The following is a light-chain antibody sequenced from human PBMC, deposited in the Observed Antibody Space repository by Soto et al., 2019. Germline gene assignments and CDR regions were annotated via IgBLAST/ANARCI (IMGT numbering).Light chain of an antibody. Sequence: EVVMTQSPATLSVSPGVGATLSCRASQPVSCNLAWYQQKPGQAPRPLIYGASARALGIPDRFSGSGCGTEFSFTVTSLQAEDLADYYCQHYDQWLITFGQGTRLEIK. V-gene: IGKV3D-15*01. CDR3: QHYDQWLIT. J-gene: IGKJ5*01. CDR2: GAS. CDR1: QPVSCN.